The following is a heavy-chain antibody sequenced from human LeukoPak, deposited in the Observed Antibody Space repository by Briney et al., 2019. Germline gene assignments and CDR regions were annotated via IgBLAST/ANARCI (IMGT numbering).Heavy chain of an antibody. D-gene: IGHD4-17*01. J-gene: IGHJ4*02. CDR3: ERSNDYGDFFDY. CDR2: ISGSGGST. V-gene: IGHV3-23*01. Sequence: GGSLRLSCAASGFTFSSYGMSWVRQAPGKGLEWVSAISGSGGSTYYADSVKGRFTISRDNSKNTLYLQVNSLRAEDTAVYYCERSNDYGDFFDYWGQGTLVTVSS. CDR1: GFTFSSYG.